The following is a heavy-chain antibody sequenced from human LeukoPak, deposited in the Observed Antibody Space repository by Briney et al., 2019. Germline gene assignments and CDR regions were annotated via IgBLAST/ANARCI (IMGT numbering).Heavy chain of an antibody. Sequence: IPSETLSLTCTVSGGSTSSSNYYWGWIRQPPGKGLEWIGGIHYSGNTYYNPSLKSRVTISIDTSKNQFSLKLSSVTAADTAVYYCARLGAGPTYYDFWSGYSSFYFDYWAREPWSPSPQ. CDR3: ARLGAGPTYYDFWSGYSSFYFDY. CDR2: IHYSGNT. CDR1: GGSTSSSNYY. J-gene: IGHJ4*02. V-gene: IGHV4-39*01. D-gene: IGHD3-3*01.